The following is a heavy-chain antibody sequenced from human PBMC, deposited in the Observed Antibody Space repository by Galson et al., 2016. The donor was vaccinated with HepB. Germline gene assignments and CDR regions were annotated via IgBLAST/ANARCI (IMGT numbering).Heavy chain of an antibody. J-gene: IGHJ4*02. CDR1: GFSLDTSAEG. Sequence: PALVKPTQTLTLTCTFSGFSLDTSAEGVGWIRQPPGKALEWLALIYWDDEKRYSPSLKSRLTITKDSSKNQVVLTMTNMDPVDTATYYCAHRRDYEFWSFYFDFWGQGTLVTVSS. V-gene: IGHV2-5*02. CDR2: IYWDDEK. D-gene: IGHD3-3*01. CDR3: AHRRDYEFWSFYFDF.